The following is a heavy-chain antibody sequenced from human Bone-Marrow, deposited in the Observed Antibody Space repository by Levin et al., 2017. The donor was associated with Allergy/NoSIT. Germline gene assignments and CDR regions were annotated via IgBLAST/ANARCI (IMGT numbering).Heavy chain of an antibody. Sequence: GESLKISCAASGFTVSSNYMSWVRQAPGKGLEWVSVIYSGGSTYYADSVKGRFTISRDNSKNTLYLQMNSLRAEDTAVYYCARTHDGAFDIWGQGTMVTVSS. CDR1: GFTVSSNY. J-gene: IGHJ3*02. CDR3: ARTHDGAFDI. CDR2: IYSGGST. D-gene: IGHD3-16*01. V-gene: IGHV3-53*01.